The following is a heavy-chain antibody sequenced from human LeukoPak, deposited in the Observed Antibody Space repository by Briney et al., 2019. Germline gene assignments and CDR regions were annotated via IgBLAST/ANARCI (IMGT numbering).Heavy chain of an antibody. CDR1: GFTFSSYA. CDR2: INPSGGST. J-gene: IGHJ4*02. D-gene: IGHD3-22*01. Sequence: PGGSLRLSCAASGFTFSSYAMHWVRQAPGQGLEWMGIINPSGGSTSYAQKFQGRVTMTRDTSTSTVYMELSSLRSEDTAVYYCARDDSSGYQDYWGQGTLVTVSS. CDR3: ARDDSSGYQDY. V-gene: IGHV1-46*01.